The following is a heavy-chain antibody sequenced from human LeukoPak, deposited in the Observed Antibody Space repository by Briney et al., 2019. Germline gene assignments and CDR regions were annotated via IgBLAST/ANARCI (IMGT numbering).Heavy chain of an antibody. CDR3: ARDDDGDEDYYYYGMDV. J-gene: IGHJ6*04. Sequence: GASVKVSCKASGYTFTSYGISWVRQAPGQGLEGMGWISAYNGNTNYAQKLQGRVTMTTDTSTSTAYMELRSLRSDDTAVYYCARDDDGDEDYYYYGMDVWGKGTTVTVSS. D-gene: IGHD4-17*01. V-gene: IGHV1-18*04. CDR2: ISAYNGNT. CDR1: GYTFTSYG.